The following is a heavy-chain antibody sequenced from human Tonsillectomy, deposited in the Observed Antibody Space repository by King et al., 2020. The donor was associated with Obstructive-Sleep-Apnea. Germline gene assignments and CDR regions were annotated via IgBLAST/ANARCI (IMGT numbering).Heavy chain of an antibody. D-gene: IGHD3-3*01. CDR3: TTDGSYDFWSGYNGY. J-gene: IGHJ4*02. CDR2: IKSKTDGGTT. Sequence: VQLVESGGGLVKPGGSLRLSCAASGFTFSNAWMNWVRQAPGKGREWVGRIKSKTDGGTTDYAAPVKGRFTISRDDSKNTLYLQMNSLKSEDTAVYYCTTDGSYDFWSGYNGYWGQGTLVTVSS. CDR1: GFTFSNAW. V-gene: IGHV3-15*01.